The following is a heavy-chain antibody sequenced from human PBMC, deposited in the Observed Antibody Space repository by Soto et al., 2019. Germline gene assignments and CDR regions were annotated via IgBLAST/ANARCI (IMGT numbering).Heavy chain of an antibody. CDR1: GYSFATYG. D-gene: IGHD3-22*01. Sequence: GASVKVSCKASGYSFATYGFSWVRQAPGQGLECVGWISAHNGDTHYSQKFQGRVTLTTDTSTNTGYMELRSLTSDDTAVYFCATKPIYYNDGSGYYPLGHGGQGTLVTVSA. J-gene: IGHJ4*02. V-gene: IGHV1-18*04. CDR2: ISAHNGDT. CDR3: ATKPIYYNDGSGYYPLGH.